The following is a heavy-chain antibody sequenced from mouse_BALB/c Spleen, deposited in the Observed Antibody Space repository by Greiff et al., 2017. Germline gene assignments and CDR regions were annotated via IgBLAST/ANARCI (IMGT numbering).Heavy chain of an antibody. J-gene: IGHJ2*01. CDR3: ARGDYDFDY. CDR1: GFTFSSYA. V-gene: IGHV5-9-3*01. Sequence: EVKLVESGGGLVKPGGSLKLSCAASGFTFSSYAMSWVRQTPEKRLEWVATISSGGSYTYYPDSVKGRFTISRDNAKNTLYLQMSSLRSEDTAMYYCARGDYDFDYWGQGTTLTVSS. CDR2: ISSGGSYT. D-gene: IGHD2-4*01.